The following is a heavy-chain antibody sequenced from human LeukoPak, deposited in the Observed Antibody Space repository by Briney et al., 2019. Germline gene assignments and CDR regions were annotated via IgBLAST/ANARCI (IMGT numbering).Heavy chain of an antibody. J-gene: IGHJ6*03. D-gene: IGHD2-2*01. Sequence: SETLSLTCTASGGSISSYYWSWIRQPPGKGLEWIGYIYYSGSTNYNPSLKSRVTISVDTSKNQFSLKLSSVTAADTAVYYCARGRGYCSSTSCYDYYYYYYMDVWGKGTTVTVSS. CDR1: GGSISSYY. V-gene: IGHV4-59*01. CDR3: ARGRGYCSSTSCYDYYYYYYMDV. CDR2: IYYSGST.